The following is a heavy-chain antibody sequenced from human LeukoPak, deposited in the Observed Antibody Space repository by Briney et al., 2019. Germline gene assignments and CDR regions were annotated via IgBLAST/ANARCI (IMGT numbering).Heavy chain of an antibody. CDR1: GGPIGRGNYF. CDR2: IYIRGGT. D-gene: IGHD3-10*01. Sequence: SQTLSLTCTVSGGPIGRGNYFWSWIRQPAGKGLEWIGRIYIRGGTTYNPSLKSRVTISVDMSKNQFSLNLSSVSVADTAVYYCAKEAGSGSGSYLRFDPGAQGILVTVSS. CDR3: AKEAGSGSGSYLRFDP. V-gene: IGHV4-61*02. J-gene: IGHJ5*02.